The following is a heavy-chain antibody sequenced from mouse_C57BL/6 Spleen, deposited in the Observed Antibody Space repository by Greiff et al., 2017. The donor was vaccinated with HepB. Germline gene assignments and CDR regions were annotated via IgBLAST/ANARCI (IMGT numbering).Heavy chain of an antibody. D-gene: IGHD1-1*01. Sequence: QVQLQQPGAELVKPGASVKMSCKASGYTFTSYWITWVKQRPGQGLEWIGDIYPGSGSTNYNEKFKSKATLTVDTSSSTAYMQLSSLTSEDSAVYYCARQGRRASSYEDAMDYWGQGTSVTVSS. CDR1: GYTFTSYW. J-gene: IGHJ4*01. CDR2: IYPGSGST. V-gene: IGHV1-55*01. CDR3: ARQGRRASSYEDAMDY.